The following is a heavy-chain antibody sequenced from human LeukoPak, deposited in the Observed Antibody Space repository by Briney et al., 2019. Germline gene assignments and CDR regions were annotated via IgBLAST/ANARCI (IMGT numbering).Heavy chain of an antibody. CDR3: AELGITMIGGV. J-gene: IGHJ6*04. V-gene: IGHV3-30*04. Sequence: PGRSLRLSCAASGFTFSSYAMHWVRQAPGKGLEWEAVISYDGSNKYYADSVKGRFTISRDNSKNTLYLQMNSLRAEDTAVYYCAELGITMIGGVWGKGTTVTISS. CDR1: GFTFSSYA. D-gene: IGHD3-10*02. CDR2: ISYDGSNK.